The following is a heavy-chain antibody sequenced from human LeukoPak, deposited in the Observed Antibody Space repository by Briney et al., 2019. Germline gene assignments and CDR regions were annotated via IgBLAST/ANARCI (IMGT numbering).Heavy chain of an antibody. CDR1: GYTFTSYD. CDR3: TRGSIAYYYMDV. Sequence: ASVKVSCKASGYTFTSYDINWVRQATGQGLEWMRWMNPNSGNTGYAQKFQGRVTMTRNTTISTAYMELSSLRSEDTAVYYCTRGSIAYYYMDVWGKGTTVTISS. J-gene: IGHJ6*03. V-gene: IGHV1-8*01. D-gene: IGHD3-22*01. CDR2: MNPNSGNT.